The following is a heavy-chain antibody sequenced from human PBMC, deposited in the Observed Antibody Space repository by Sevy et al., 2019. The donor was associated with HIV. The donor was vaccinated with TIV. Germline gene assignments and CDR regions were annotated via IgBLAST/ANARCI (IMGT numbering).Heavy chain of an antibody. CDR2: IRRSSIQV. CDR3: ARTGSHGYDL. D-gene: IGHD5-18*01. J-gene: IGHJ4*02. Sequence: GGSLRLSCAASGFTSSDYSMNWVRQAPGKGLEWVSFIRRSSIQVTYADSVKGRFTVYTDSAKNLVYLQMNSLRAEDTAFYYCARTGSHGYDLWGQGTLVTVSS. CDR1: GFTSSDYS. V-gene: IGHV3-21*01.